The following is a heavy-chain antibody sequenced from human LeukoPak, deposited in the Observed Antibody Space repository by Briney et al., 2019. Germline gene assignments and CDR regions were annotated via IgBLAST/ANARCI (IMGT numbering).Heavy chain of an antibody. V-gene: IGHV3-21*01. J-gene: IGHJ5*02. CDR2: ISSSSSYI. CDR1: GFTFSSYS. D-gene: IGHD3-22*01. CDR3: ARDRDYYDSSGLNWFDP. Sequence: GGSLRLSCAASGFTFSSYSMNWVRQAPGKGLEWVSSISSSSSYIYYADLVKGRFTISRDNAKNSLYLQMNSLRAEDTAVYYCARDRDYYDSSGLNWFDPWGQGTLVTVSS.